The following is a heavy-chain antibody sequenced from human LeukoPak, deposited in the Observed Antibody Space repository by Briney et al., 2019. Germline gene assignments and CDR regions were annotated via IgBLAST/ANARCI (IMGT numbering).Heavy chain of an antibody. D-gene: IGHD3-3*01. CDR2: INHSGST. CDR3: ARGSYDFWSGYYTEWFDP. V-gene: IGHV4-34*01. Sequence: SETLSLTCAVYGGSFSGYYWSWIRQPPGKGLEWIGEINHSGSTNYNPSRKGRVTISVDTSKNQFSLKLSSVTAADTAVYYCARGSYDFWSGYYTEWFDPWGQGTLVTVSS. J-gene: IGHJ5*02. CDR1: GGSFSGYY.